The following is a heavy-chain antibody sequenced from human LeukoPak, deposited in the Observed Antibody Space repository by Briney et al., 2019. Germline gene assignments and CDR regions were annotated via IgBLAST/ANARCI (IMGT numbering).Heavy chain of an antibody. CDR2: ISYDGSNK. V-gene: IGHV3-30*18. D-gene: IGHD5-18*01. CDR3: AKHALLMVSLGYYMDV. Sequence: GGSLRLSCAASGFTFSSYGMHWVRQAPGKGLEWVAVISYDGSNKYYADSVKGRFTISRDNSKNTLYLQMNSLRAEDTAVYYCAKHALLMVSLGYYMDVWGKGTTVTVSS. J-gene: IGHJ6*03. CDR1: GFTFSSYG.